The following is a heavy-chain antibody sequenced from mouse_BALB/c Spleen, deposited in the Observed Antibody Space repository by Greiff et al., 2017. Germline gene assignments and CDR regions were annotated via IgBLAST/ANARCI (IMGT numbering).Heavy chain of an antibody. V-gene: IGHV2-9*02. D-gene: IGHD1-1*01. CDR1: GFSLTSYG. J-gene: IGHJ1*01. Sequence: QVQLQQSGPGLVAPSQSLSITCTVSGFSLTSYGVHWVRQPPGKGLEWLGVIWAGGSTNYNSALMSRLSISKDNSKSQVFLKMNSLQTDDTAMYYCARDRYYGSSYGYFDVWGAGTTVTVSS. CDR2: IWAGGST. CDR3: ARDRYYGSSYGYFDV.